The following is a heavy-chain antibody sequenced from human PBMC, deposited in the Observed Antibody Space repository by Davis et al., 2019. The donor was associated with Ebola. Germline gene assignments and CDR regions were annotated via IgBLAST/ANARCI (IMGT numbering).Heavy chain of an antibody. CDR1: GFTFSSYW. V-gene: IGHV3-7*03. CDR2: IKQDGSEK. D-gene: IGHD3-22*01. Sequence: GGSLRLSCAASGFTFSSYWMSWVRQAPGKGLEWVANIKQDGSEKYYVDSVKGRFTISRDNAKNSLYLQMNSLRAEDTAVYYCTRHRYYYDSSGYYSYYFDYWGQGTLVTVSS. CDR3: TRHRYYYDSSGYYSYYFDY. J-gene: IGHJ4*02.